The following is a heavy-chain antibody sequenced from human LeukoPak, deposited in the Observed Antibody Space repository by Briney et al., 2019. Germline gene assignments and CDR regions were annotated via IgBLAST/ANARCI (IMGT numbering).Heavy chain of an antibody. CDR3: ASAYCSGGSCYLGVIDY. D-gene: IGHD2-15*01. Sequence: SETLSLTCTVSGGSISSGGYYWSWIRQPPGKGLEWIGYIYHSGSTYYNPSLKSRVTISVDRSKNQFSLKLSSVTAADTAVYYCASAYCSGGSCYLGVIDYWGQGTLVTVSS. CDR1: GGSISSGGYY. V-gene: IGHV4-30-2*01. CDR2: IYHSGST. J-gene: IGHJ4*02.